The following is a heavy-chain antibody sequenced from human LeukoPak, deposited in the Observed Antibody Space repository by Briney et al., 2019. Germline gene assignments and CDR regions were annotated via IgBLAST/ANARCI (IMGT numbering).Heavy chain of an antibody. Sequence: GGSLRLSCTASGFTFGDYAMSWFRQAPGKGLEWVCFIRSKAYGGTTEYAASVKGRFTISRDDSKSIAYLQMNSLKTEDTAVYYCTRDLSGSSGWYGGSDAFDIWGQGTMVTVSS. D-gene: IGHD6-19*01. CDR1: GFTFGDYA. V-gene: IGHV3-49*03. CDR3: TRDLSGSSGWYGGSDAFDI. CDR2: IRSKAYGGTT. J-gene: IGHJ3*02.